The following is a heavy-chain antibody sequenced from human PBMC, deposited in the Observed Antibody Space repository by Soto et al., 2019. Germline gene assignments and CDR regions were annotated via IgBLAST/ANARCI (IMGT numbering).Heavy chain of an antibody. J-gene: IGHJ4*02. CDR1: GFTFRDHW. D-gene: IGHD6-19*01. Sequence: EVQLLESGGGLVQPGGSLRLSCAASGFTFRDHWMHWVRQAPGKGLVWVSRINSDGSTTTYADSVKGRFTISRDNAKSTLYLQLNSLRAEDTALYYCARGYSSGPDYWGQGTQVTVSS. V-gene: IGHV3-74*01. CDR3: ARGYSSGPDY. CDR2: INSDGSTT.